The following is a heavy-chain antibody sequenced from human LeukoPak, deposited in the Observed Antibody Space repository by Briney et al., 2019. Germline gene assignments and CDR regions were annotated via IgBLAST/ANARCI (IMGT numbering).Heavy chain of an antibody. CDR1: GFTFSSYA. D-gene: IGHD2-2*02. CDR3: ARGFCTSTSCYIDY. J-gene: IGHJ4*02. V-gene: IGHV3-30*04. Sequence: PGGSLRLSCATSGFTFSSYALHWVRQAPGKGLEWVATMSFDVNNKYYADSVRGRFTISRDNSKNTLYLQMNSLRAEDTAVYSCARGFCTSTSCYIDYWGQGTLVTVSS. CDR2: MSFDVNNK.